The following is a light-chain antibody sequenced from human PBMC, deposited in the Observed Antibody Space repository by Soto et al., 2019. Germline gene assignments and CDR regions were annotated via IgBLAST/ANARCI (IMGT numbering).Light chain of an antibody. J-gene: IGLJ1*01. CDR3: SSYTSSSTLYV. Sequence: QSALTQPASVSGSPGQSITISCTGTSSDGGAYNYVSWYQQHPGKAPKLMIYEVSNRPSGVSNRFSGSKSGNTASLTISGLQAEDEADYYCSSYTSSSTLYVFGTGTKLIVL. V-gene: IGLV2-14*01. CDR2: EVS. CDR1: SSDGGAYNY.